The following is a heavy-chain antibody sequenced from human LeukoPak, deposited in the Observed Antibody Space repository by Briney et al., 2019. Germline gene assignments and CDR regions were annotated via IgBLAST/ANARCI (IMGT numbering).Heavy chain of an antibody. J-gene: IGHJ4*02. Sequence: GESLQISCKGSGYSFPNFWSGWLRQMPGKAREWMGILFPGDSNTRYSPSFQGQVTISADKSISTAYLQWSGLRASDTAMYYCARGMNDFGGNFDYWGQGTLVTVSS. CDR2: LFPGDSNT. CDR3: ARGMNDFGGNFDY. V-gene: IGHV5-51*01. D-gene: IGHD4-23*01. CDR1: GYSFPNFW.